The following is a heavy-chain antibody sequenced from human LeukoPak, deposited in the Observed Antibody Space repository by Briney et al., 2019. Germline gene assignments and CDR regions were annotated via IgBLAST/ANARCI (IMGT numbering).Heavy chain of an antibody. V-gene: IGHV4-34*01. Sequence: SETLSLTCAVYGGSFSGYYWSWIRQPPGKGLEWIGEINHSGSTNYNPSLKSRVTISVDTSKNQFSLKLGSVTAADTAVYYCATKVVVVVAATPDPWFDPWGQGTLVTVSS. CDR1: GGSFSGYY. CDR2: INHSGST. J-gene: IGHJ5*02. CDR3: ATKVVVVVAATPDPWFDP. D-gene: IGHD2-15*01.